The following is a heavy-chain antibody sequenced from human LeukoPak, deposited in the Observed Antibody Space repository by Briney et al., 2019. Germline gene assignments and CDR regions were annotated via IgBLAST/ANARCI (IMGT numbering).Heavy chain of an antibody. J-gene: IGHJ3*02. D-gene: IGHD6-13*01. CDR3: ARRGKQLDAFDI. V-gene: IGHV4-39*01. Sequence: SETLSLTCTVSGGSMSSNDYYWGWIRQPPGKGLEWIGNIYYSGSSYNNPSLKSRVTISIDTSKNQFSLKVSSVTAADTAVYYCARRGKQLDAFDIWGQGTMATVSS. CDR2: IYYSGSS. CDR1: GGSMSSNDYY.